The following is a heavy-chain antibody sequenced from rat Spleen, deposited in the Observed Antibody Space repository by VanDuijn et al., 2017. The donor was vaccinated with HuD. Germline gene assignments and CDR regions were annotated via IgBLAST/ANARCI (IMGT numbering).Heavy chain of an antibody. D-gene: IGHD1-10*01. J-gene: IGHJ1*01. CDR2: ISYDGSST. V-gene: IGHV5-58*01. CDR1: GFTFSRYW. CDR3: ARLHNYYYWYFDF. Sequence: EVQLVETGGGLVQPGRSLKLSCVASGFTFSRYWMYWIRQAPGKGLEWISSISYDGSSTYYRDSVKGRFTISRDNAKSTLYLQMDSLRSEDTPTYYCARLHNYYYWYFDFWGPGTMVTVSS.